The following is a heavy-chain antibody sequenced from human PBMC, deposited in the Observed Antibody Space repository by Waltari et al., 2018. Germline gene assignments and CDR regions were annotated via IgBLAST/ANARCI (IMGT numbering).Heavy chain of an antibody. V-gene: IGHV4-61*02. Sequence: QVQLQESGPGLVKPSQTLSLTCTVAGGSISSGSYYWSWIRQPAGKGLEWIGRIYTSGITNYNPSLKSRVTISVDTSKNQFSLKLSSVTAADTAVYYCARVGSGWSDLYYYYMDVWGKGTTVTVSS. J-gene: IGHJ6*03. CDR1: GGSISSGSYY. CDR3: ARVGSGWSDLYYYYMDV. CDR2: IYTSGIT. D-gene: IGHD6-19*01.